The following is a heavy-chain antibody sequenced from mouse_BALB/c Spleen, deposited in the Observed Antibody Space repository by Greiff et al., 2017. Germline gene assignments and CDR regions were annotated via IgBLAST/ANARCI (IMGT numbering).Heavy chain of an antibody. CDR3: ARAYSEAMDY. CDR1: GYTFTSYW. CDR2: INPSTGYT. Sequence: QVQLQQSGAELAKPGASVKMSCKASGYTFTSYWMHWVKQRPGQGLEWIGYINPSTGYTEYNQKFKDKATLTADKSSSTAYMQLSSLTSEDSAVYYCARAYSEAMDYWGQGTSVTVSS. J-gene: IGHJ4*01. V-gene: IGHV1-7*01. D-gene: IGHD2-10*01.